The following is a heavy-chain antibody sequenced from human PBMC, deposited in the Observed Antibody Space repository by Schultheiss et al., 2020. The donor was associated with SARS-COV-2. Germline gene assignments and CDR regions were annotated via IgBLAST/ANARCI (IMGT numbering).Heavy chain of an antibody. Sequence: SGPTLVKPTETLTLTCTVSGFSLSNARMGVSWIRQPPGKALEWLARIDWDDDKFYSTSLKTRLTISKDTSKNQVVLTMTNMDPVDTATYYCARIRGDGYNAPFDYWGQGTLVTVSS. V-gene: IGHV2-70*04. CDR2: IDWDDDK. J-gene: IGHJ4*02. CDR3: ARIRGDGYNAPFDY. D-gene: IGHD5-24*01. CDR1: GFSLSNARMG.